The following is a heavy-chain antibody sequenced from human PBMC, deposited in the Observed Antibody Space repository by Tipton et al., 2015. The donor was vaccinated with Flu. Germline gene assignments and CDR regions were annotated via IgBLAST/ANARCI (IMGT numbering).Heavy chain of an antibody. Sequence: QLVQPGGGLVQPGGSLKLSCAASGFSFSDSSMHWVRQASGKGLEWVGHIKSKAGNYATTYAASVKGRFTISRDDSRNMAYLQMNSLEIEDTAVYFCTRHGADCSAGTCSDYWGQGTLVTVSS. D-gene: IGHD2-15*01. V-gene: IGHV3-73*01. CDR3: TRHGADCSAGTCSDY. CDR2: IKSKAGNYAT. CDR1: GFSFSDSS. J-gene: IGHJ4*02.